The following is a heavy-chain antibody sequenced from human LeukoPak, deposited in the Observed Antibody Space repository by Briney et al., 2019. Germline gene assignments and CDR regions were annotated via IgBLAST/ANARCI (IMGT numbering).Heavy chain of an antibody. CDR2: IFPSGST. V-gene: IGHV3-66*04. D-gene: IGHD3-10*01. CDR3: ARLPGGVRGVIITQDY. CDR1: GFTLSGNY. Sequence: GGSLTLSCTVCGFTLSGNYMSWVRQAPGKGLEWVSVIFPSGSTFHADSVTGRFTISRDNSKNTLYLQMNRLRAEDTAVYYCARLPGGVRGVIITQDYWGQGALVTVSS. J-gene: IGHJ4*02.